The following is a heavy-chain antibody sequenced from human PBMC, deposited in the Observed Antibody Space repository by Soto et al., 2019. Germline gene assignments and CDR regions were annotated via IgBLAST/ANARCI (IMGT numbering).Heavy chain of an antibody. CDR3: ARQSSSDMSGSDFFDY. V-gene: IGHV3-21*04. CDR2: INYSGRYM. CDR1: GFSFSTSD. Sequence: EVELVESGGGLVEPGGSLRLSCAASGFSFSTSDMTWVRQAPGKGLEYVSSINYSGRYMFYAGPLKGRFTISRDNAKNPLYLQMNRLRAEDTGVYYCARQSSSDMSGSDFFDYWVQRTLVAVS. J-gene: IGHJ4*02. D-gene: IGHD3-3*01.